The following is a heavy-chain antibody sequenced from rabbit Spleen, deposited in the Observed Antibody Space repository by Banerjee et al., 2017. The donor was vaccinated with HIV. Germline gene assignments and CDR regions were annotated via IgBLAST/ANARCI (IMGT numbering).Heavy chain of an antibody. D-gene: IGHD8-1*01. J-gene: IGHJ6*01. V-gene: IGHV1S45*01. CDR2: IYSGNSGYT. CDR1: GFDLSRYYY. CDR3: ARDTGTSFSTYGMDL. Sequence: QEQLVESGGGLVQPEGSLTLTCKASGFDLSRYYYMCWVRQAPGKGLEWIACIYSGNSGYTYYATWATGRFTISKTSSTTVTLQMTSLTAADTATYFCARDTGTSFSTYGMDLWGPGTLVTVS.